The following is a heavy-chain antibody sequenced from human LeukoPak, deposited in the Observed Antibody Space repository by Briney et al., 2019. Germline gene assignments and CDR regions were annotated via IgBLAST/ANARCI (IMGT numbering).Heavy chain of an antibody. CDR3: VLITMVRGVLDN. Sequence: GGSLRLSCAASGFTYSGYAMRWARQAPGKGLEWVSAISGSGGSTYYADSVKGRFTISRDNSKNTLYLQMNSLRAEDTAVYYCVLITMVRGVLDNWGQGTLVTVSS. J-gene: IGHJ4*02. V-gene: IGHV3-23*01. CDR1: GFTYSGYA. CDR2: ISGSGGST. D-gene: IGHD3-10*01.